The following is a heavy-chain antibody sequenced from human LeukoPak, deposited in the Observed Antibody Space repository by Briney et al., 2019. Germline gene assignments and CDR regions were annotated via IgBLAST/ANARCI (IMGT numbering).Heavy chain of an antibody. CDR1: GGTFSSYA. J-gene: IGHJ3*02. CDR3: AREGPDGYNLGGAFDI. Sequence: SVKVSCKASGGTFSSYAISWVRQAPGQGLEWMGGIIPIFGTANYAQKFQGRVTITTDESTSTAYMELSSLRSEDTAVYYCAREGPDGYNLGGAFDIWGQGTMVTVSS. V-gene: IGHV1-69*05. CDR2: IIPIFGTA. D-gene: IGHD5-24*01.